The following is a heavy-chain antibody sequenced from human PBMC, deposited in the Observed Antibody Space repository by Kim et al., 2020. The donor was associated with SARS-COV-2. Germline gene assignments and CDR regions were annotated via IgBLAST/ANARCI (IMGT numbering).Heavy chain of an antibody. CDR3: ARDGSLGSGTYDGFDI. V-gene: IGHV4-30-2*04. D-gene: IGHD3-10*01. J-gene: IGHJ3*02. Sequence: SLKSRVTVSIDTSRNQFSLKLTSATAADTAVYYCARDGSLGSGTYDGFDIWGQGTMVTVSS.